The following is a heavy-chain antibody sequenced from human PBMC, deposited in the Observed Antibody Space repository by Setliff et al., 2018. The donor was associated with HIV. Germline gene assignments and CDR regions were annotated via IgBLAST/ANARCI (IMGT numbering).Heavy chain of an antibody. CDR3: TRGGAKYASGNYLQF. J-gene: IGHJ1*01. V-gene: IGHV4-61*05. D-gene: IGHD3-10*01. CDR2: IHYTGST. Sequence: SETLSLTCSVSGGSISSTSYYWSWIRQPPGKGLEWIGYIHYTGSTTYNPSLKSRVTISVDTSKNQFSLELSSVTAADTAVYYCTRGGAKYASGNYLQFWGQGTLVTVSS. CDR1: GGSISSTSYY.